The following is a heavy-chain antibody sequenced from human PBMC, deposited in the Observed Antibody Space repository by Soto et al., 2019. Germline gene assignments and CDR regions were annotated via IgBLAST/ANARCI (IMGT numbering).Heavy chain of an antibody. V-gene: IGHV3-23*01. CDR1: EFTFSSYA. CDR2: ISTSAGNT. J-gene: IGHJ6*02. D-gene: IGHD3-3*01. CDR3: AITEQSEDYWSGHPNYRMDV. Sequence: PGGSLRLSCAASEFTFSSYAMPWGRLAPGKGLEWVSSISTSAGNTYYADSVKGRFTISRDNSKNTLYLQMNSLRAEDTAVYYCAITEQSEDYWSGHPNYRMDVWGQGTTVTVSS.